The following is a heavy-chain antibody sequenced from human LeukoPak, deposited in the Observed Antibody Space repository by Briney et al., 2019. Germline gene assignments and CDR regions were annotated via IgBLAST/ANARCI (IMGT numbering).Heavy chain of an antibody. CDR2: IYASGNT. CDR1: GDSITTNTYY. J-gene: IGHJ3*02. CDR3: ARDFDSPMAFDI. V-gene: IGHV4-61*02. Sequence: PSETLSLTCTVSGDSITTNTYYWSWIRQPAGKGSEWIGRIYASGNTNYNPSLKSRVTISVDTSKNQFSLRLSSVTAADTAVYYCARDFDSPMAFDIWGQGTMVTVSS. D-gene: IGHD3-9*01.